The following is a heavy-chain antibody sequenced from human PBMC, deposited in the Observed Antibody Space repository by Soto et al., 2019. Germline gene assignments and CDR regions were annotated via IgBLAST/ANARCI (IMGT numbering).Heavy chain of an antibody. CDR3: AKELRITIFEVVPPPYGMDV. D-gene: IGHD3-3*01. CDR1: GLTLSSNA. CDR2: ISYDGSNK. Sequence: PGGSLRLSCAASGLTLSSNAMSWVRQAPGKGLEWVAVISYDGSNKYYADSVKGRFTISRDNSKNTLYLQMNSLRAEDTAVYYCAKELRITIFEVVPPPYGMDVWGQGTTVTVSS. J-gene: IGHJ6*02. V-gene: IGHV3-30*18.